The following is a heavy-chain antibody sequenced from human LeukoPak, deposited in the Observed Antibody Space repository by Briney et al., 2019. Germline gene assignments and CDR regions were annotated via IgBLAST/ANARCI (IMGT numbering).Heavy chain of an antibody. Sequence: ASVKVSCKASGYIFSTSTMHWVRQAPGQRLEWVGWINAGNGDTKYSQKLQGRVTITRDTSASTAYMELSSLRSEDTAVYYCGRPTRTGGTYYYDSTDYYSPFDYWGQGTLVTVSS. CDR2: INAGNGDT. D-gene: IGHD3-22*01. CDR3: GRPTRTGGTYYYDSTDYYSPFDY. CDR1: GYIFSTST. J-gene: IGHJ4*02. V-gene: IGHV1-3*01.